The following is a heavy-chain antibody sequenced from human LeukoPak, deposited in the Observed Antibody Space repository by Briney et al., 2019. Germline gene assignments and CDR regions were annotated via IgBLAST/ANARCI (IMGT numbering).Heavy chain of an antibody. CDR1: GFTFSSYD. V-gene: IGHV3-23*01. Sequence: GGSLRLSCAASGFTFSSYDMSWVRQAPGKGLEWVSAISGSGGSTYYADSVKGRFTISRDNSKNTLYLQMNSRRAEDTAVYYCAQKLPAGEHYWGQGTLVTVSS. CDR2: ISGSGGST. CDR3: AQKLPAGEHY. D-gene: IGHD1-7*01. J-gene: IGHJ4*02.